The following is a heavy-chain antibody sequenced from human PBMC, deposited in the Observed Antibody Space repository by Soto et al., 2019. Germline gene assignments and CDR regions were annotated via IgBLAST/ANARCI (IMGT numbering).Heavy chain of an antibody. CDR3: ASLYYYSLTKYLDY. CDR2: MSYDGINK. Sequence: GGSLRLSCAASGFSFSSYSVHWVRRAPGKGLEWVAVMSYDGINKYYADFVKGRFTISRDNSKNMLYLQMDRLRAEDTAVYYCASLYYYSLTKYLDYWGQGTVVTAPQ. CDR1: GFSFSSYS. D-gene: IGHD3-10*01. J-gene: IGHJ4*02. V-gene: IGHV3-30-3*01.